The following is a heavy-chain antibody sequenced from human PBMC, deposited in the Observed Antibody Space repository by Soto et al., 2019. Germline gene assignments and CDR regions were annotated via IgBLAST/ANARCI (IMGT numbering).Heavy chain of an antibody. V-gene: IGHV3-64*01. CDR2: ISSNGGST. CDR1: GFTFSSYA. D-gene: IGHD2-2*01. J-gene: IGHJ4*02. Sequence: EVQLVESGGGLVQPGGSLRLSCAASGFTFSSYAMHWVRQAPGKGLEYVSAISSNGGSTYYANSVKGRFTISRDNSKNTLSLQIGSLRAEDMAVYYCAREGYCSSTSCYSFDYWGQGTLVTVSS. CDR3: AREGYCSSTSCYSFDY.